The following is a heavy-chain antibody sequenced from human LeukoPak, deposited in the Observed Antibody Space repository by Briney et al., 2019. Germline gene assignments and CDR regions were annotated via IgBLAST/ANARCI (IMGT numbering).Heavy chain of an antibody. Sequence: SEILSLTCTVSGGSISSYYWSWIRQPPGKGLEWIGYIYYSGSTNYNPSLKSRVTISVDTSKNQFSLKLSSVTAADTAVYYCARFAKIAAAGTRLWYFDLWGRGTLVTVSS. D-gene: IGHD6-13*01. CDR3: ARFAKIAAAGTRLWYFDL. CDR2: IYYSGST. V-gene: IGHV4-59*08. CDR1: GGSISSYY. J-gene: IGHJ2*01.